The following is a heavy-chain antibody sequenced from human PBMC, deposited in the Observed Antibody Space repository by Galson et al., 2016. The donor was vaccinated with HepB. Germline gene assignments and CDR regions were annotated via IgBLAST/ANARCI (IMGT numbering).Heavy chain of an antibody. J-gene: IGHJ4*02. D-gene: IGHD6-6*01. V-gene: IGHV3-30*02. CDR1: RFHFSMYA. CDR2: IRREGIRT. CDR3: AKDGGPEYGGSSRAPYYCDY. Sequence: SLRLSCAASRFHFSMYAMHWVRQAPGKGLEWVAMIRREGIRTFYADSVKGRFTISRDNSIYTSYLQMNSLRVEDTAVYYCAKDGGPEYGGSSRAPYYCDYWGQGTLVTVSS.